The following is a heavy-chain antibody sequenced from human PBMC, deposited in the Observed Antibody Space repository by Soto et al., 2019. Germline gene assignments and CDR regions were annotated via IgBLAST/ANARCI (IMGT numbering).Heavy chain of an antibody. D-gene: IGHD2-21*01. J-gene: IGHJ4*02. CDR1: GGSFTYT. CDR3: ATDGDSVDYGY. Sequence: GASVKVSCKASGGSFTYTLSWVRQAPGQGLEWMGGIIPIFGTTNYAQKFKGRLTIYADKSTGTAYMEMTSLRSEDTAVYYCATDGDSVDYGYWGQGTLVTVSS. V-gene: IGHV1-69*06. CDR2: IIPIFGTT.